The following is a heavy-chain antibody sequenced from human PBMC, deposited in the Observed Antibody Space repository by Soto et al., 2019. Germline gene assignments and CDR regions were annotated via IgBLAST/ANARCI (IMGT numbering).Heavy chain of an antibody. CDR1: GFNFNDYG. V-gene: IGHV3-9*01. CDR2: ISWNSVSI. D-gene: IGHD3-10*01. Sequence: SLRLSCAASGFNFNDYGMHWVRQAPGKGLEWVSSISWNSVSIGYADSVKGRFTISRDNAKNSLYLQMNSLRAEDTALYYCAKDMENGYNTYYYYGMDVWGQGTTVTGSS. J-gene: IGHJ6*02. CDR3: AKDMENGYNTYYYYGMDV.